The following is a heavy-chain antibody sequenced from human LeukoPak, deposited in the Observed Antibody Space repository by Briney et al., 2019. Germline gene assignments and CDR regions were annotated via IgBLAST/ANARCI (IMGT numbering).Heavy chain of an antibody. CDR3: ARGAKVLRYFDWSPTGYFDY. D-gene: IGHD3-9*01. J-gene: IGHJ4*02. Sequence: ASVKVSCKASGYTFTSYAMHWVRQAPGQRLEWMGWINPNSGGTNYAQKFQGRVTMTRDTSISTAYMELSRLRSDDTAVYYCARGAKVLRYFDWSPTGYFDYWGQGTLVTVSS. CDR2: INPNSGGT. V-gene: IGHV1-2*02. CDR1: GYTFTSYA.